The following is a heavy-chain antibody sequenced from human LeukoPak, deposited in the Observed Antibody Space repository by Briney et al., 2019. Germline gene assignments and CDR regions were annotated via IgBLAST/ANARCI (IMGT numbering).Heavy chain of an antibody. CDR2: IYYSGNT. V-gene: IGHV4-39*01. CDR1: GSSISDSSYY. D-gene: IGHD3/OR15-3a*01. Sequence: SETLSLTCTVSGSSISDSSYYWGWIRQPPEKGLEWIGSIYYSGNTFYNLSLKSRVTISVDTSKNQCSLKLSSVTAADTAVYYCARGKVGLAASHDAFDIWGQGTMVTVSS. CDR3: ARGKVGLAASHDAFDI. J-gene: IGHJ3*02.